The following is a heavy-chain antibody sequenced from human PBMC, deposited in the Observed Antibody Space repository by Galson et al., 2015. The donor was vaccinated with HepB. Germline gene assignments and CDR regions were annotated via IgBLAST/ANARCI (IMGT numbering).Heavy chain of an antibody. CDR2: INPNSGGT. J-gene: IGHJ4*02. Sequence: SVKVSCKASGYTFTGYYMHWVRQAPGQGLEWMGRINPNSGGTNYAQKFQGRVTMTRDTSISTAYMELSRLRSDDTAVYYCARGAGRYCSGGSCRHLYYFDYWGQGTLFTVSS. V-gene: IGHV1-2*06. CDR1: GYTFTGYY. D-gene: IGHD2-15*01. CDR3: ARGAGRYCSGGSCRHLYYFDY.